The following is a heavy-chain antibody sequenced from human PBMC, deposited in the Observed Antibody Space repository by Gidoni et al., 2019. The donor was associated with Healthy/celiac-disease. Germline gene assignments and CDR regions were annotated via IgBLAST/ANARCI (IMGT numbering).Heavy chain of an antibody. V-gene: IGHV1-69*06. D-gene: IGHD3-9*01. J-gene: IGHJ4*02. CDR3: EGYYDILTGYYSFDY. CDR1: GGPFSRYY. CDR2: IIPIFGTA. Sequence: VQLVQSGAEVKKPGSSVKVSCKASGGPFSRYYISWVRQAHGQGLEWMGGIIPIFGTANYAQKIQGRVTSTADKSTSTAYMELSSLRSEDKAVYYCEGYYDILTGYYSFDYWGQGTLVTVSS.